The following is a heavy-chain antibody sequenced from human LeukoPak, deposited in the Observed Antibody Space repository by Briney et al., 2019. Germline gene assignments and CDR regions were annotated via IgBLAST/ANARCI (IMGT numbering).Heavy chain of an antibody. V-gene: IGHV3-48*02. D-gene: IGHD7-27*01. CDR2: INSGSSYM. CDR3: AREDDDWGPNTFDV. CDR1: GXTFSSYS. J-gene: IGHJ3*01. Sequence: GGSLRLSWAASGXTFSSYSMNWVRQAPGKGLEWVSYINSGSSYMYYPDSVKGRFTISRDNAKNSLYLQMDSLRDEDTAVYYCAREDDDWGPNTFDVWGQGTVVTVSS.